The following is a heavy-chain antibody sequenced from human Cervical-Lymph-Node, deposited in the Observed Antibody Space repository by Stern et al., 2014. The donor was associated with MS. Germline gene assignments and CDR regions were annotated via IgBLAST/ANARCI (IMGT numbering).Heavy chain of an antibody. D-gene: IGHD3-3*01. CDR3: ARSYDFWSGYPADY. V-gene: IGHV3-74*02. Sequence: EVQLVESGGGLVQPGGSLRLSCAASGFTFSSYWMHWVRQAPGKGLVWVSRINSDGSSTSYADSMKGRFTISRDNAKNTLYLQMNSLRAEDTAVYYCARSYDFWSGYPADYWGQGTLVTVSS. J-gene: IGHJ4*02. CDR2: INSDGSST. CDR1: GFTFSSYW.